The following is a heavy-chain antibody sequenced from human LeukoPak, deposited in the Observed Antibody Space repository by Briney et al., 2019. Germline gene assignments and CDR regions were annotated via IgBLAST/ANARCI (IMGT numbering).Heavy chain of an antibody. CDR1: GGSFSGYY. D-gene: IGHD3-16*01. CDR2: INHSGST. J-gene: IGHJ3*01. V-gene: IGHV4-34*01. CDR3: ARGNSFSG. Sequence: SETLSLTCAVYGGSFSGYYWSWTRQPPGKGLEWIGEINHSGSTNYNPSLKSRVTISVDTSKNQFSLKLSSVTAADTAVYYCARGNSFSGWGQGTMVTVSS.